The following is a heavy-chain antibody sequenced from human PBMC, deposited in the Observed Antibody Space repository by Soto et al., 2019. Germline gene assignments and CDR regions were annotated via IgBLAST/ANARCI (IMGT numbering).Heavy chain of an antibody. CDR3: VRGDGDYHDGNGYLGRH. V-gene: IGHV3-74*01. CDR2: INSDGSSS. CDR1: GFTFSSYW. D-gene: IGHD5-18*01. Sequence: GGSLRLSCAASGFTFSSYWMHWVRQAPEKGLVWVSHINSDGSSSTYADSVKGRLSISRDNAKNTLYLQMNNLRVEDTAVYYCVRGDGDYHDGNGYLGRHWGQGTLVTVSS. J-gene: IGHJ4*02.